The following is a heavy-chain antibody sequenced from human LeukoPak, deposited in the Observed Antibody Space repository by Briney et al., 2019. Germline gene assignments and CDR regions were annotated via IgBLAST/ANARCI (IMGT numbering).Heavy chain of an antibody. D-gene: IGHD6-13*01. J-gene: IGHJ4*02. V-gene: IGHV3-23*01. CDR2: ISNSGGST. Sequence: GGSLRLSCAASGFTFSKYAMSLVRQAPGKGLEWVSGISNSGGSTYYADSVKGRFTISRDNSKNTLYLQMNSLKAEDTAVYYCAKEGWYGISWESDYWGQGTLVTVSS. CDR3: AKEGWYGISWESDY. CDR1: GFTFSKYA.